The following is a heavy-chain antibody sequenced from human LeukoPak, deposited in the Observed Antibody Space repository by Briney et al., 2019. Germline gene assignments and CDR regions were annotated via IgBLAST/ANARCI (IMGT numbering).Heavy chain of an antibody. CDR2: INPNSGGT. CDR1: GYTFTGYY. J-gene: IGHJ6*03. D-gene: IGHD6-13*01. Sequence: ASVKVSCRASGYTFTGYYMHWVRQAPGPGLEWMGWINPNSGGTNYAQKFQGRVTMTRDTSISTAYMELSRLRSDDTAVYYCAREGGAAAGTERYYYYYMDVWGKGTTVTISS. V-gene: IGHV1-2*02. CDR3: AREGGAAAGTERYYYYYMDV.